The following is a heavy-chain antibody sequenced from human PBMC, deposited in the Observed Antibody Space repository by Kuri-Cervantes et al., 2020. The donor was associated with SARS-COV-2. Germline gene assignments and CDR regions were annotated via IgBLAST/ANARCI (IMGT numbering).Heavy chain of an antibody. CDR2: ISSSSSAI. CDR1: GFTFGSYA. Sequence: GESLKISCAASGFTFGSYAMNWVRQAPGKGLEWVSYISSSSSAIYYPDSVKGRFTISRDNSKNTLYLQMNSLRAEDTAVYYCARGIGIAAAGHWGQGTLVTVSS. V-gene: IGHV3-48*01. J-gene: IGHJ4*02. CDR3: ARGIGIAAAGH. D-gene: IGHD6-13*01.